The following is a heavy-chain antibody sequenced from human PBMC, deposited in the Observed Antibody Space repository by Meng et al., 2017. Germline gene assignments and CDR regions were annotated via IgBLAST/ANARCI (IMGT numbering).Heavy chain of an antibody. CDR1: GYTFTGYY. D-gene: IGHD3-9*01. V-gene: IGHV1-2*06. CDR3: AREAITNYDILTGYADY. J-gene: IGHJ4*02. Sequence: QVQVVQSGAGVKKPGASVKVSCKASGYTFTGYYMHWVRQAPGQGLEWMGRINPNSGGTNYAQKFQGRVTMTRDTSISTAYMELSRLRSDDTAVYYCAREAITNYDILTGYADYWGQGTLVTVSS. CDR2: INPNSGGT.